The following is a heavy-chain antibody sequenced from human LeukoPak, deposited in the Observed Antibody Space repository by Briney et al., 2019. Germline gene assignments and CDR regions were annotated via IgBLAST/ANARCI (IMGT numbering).Heavy chain of an antibody. CDR2: INHSGST. CDR3: ARIPIVGATVLDY. Sequence: SETLSLTCTVSGGSISSSSYYWGWIRQPPGKGLEWIGEINHSGSTNYNPSLKSRVTISVDTSKNQFSLKLSSVTAADTAVYYCARIPIVGATVLDYWGQGTLVTVSS. V-gene: IGHV4-39*07. J-gene: IGHJ4*02. D-gene: IGHD1-26*01. CDR1: GGSISSSSYY.